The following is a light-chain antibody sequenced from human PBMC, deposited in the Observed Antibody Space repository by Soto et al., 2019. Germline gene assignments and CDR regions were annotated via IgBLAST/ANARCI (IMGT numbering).Light chain of an antibody. V-gene: IGKV1-39*01. Sequence: DIQMTQSPSSLSASVGDRVTITCRASQSIGNSLNWYQQKAGKAPNVLIYGASTLQTGVPSRFSGSGFGTEFTLTISSLQPEDFATYYCQQTYNTLTWTFGQGTKVEVK. J-gene: IGKJ1*01. CDR2: GAS. CDR1: QSIGNS. CDR3: QQTYNTLTWT.